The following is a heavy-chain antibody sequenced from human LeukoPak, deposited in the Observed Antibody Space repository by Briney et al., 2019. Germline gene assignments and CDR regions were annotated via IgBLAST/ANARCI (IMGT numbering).Heavy chain of an antibody. CDR2: MNPNSGNT. CDR1: GYTFTSYD. V-gene: IGHV1-8*01. CDR3: VRGRALYDFWSGYYSY. J-gene: IGHJ4*02. Sequence: GASVKVSCKPSGYTFTSYDINWVRQATGQGLEWMGWMNPNSGNTGYAQKFQGRVTMTRNTSISTAYMELSSLRSEDTAVYYCVRGRALYDFWSGYYSYWGQGTLVTVS. D-gene: IGHD3-3*01.